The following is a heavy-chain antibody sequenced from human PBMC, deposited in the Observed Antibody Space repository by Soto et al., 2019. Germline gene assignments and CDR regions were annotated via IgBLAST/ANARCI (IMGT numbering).Heavy chain of an antibody. CDR2: IMGSGGRT. CDR3: AKGGANWYFDY. CDR1: GFSFSSFP. J-gene: IGHJ4*02. D-gene: IGHD1-1*01. V-gene: IGHV3-23*01. Sequence: EVQLLESGGGLVQPGGSLRLSCAASGFSFSSFPMSWVRQAPGQGLESVSVIMGSGGRTYSADSAQGRFTISRDDSKSTVFLQMTSLRADDTATYYCAKGGANWYFDYRGQGTLVTVTS.